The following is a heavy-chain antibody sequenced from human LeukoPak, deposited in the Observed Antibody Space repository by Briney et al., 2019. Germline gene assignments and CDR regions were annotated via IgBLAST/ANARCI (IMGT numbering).Heavy chain of an antibody. V-gene: IGHV4-34*01. CDR3: ARCYRGVVVTANYNWFDP. D-gene: IGHD2-21*02. J-gene: IGHJ5*02. CDR1: GGSFSGYY. Sequence: SETMSLTCAVYGGSFSGYYWSWIRQPPGKGLEWVGEINHSGSTKYNPSLKSRVTISVEASEKQFSLKLSSVTAADTAVYYCARCYRGVVVTANYNWFDPWGQGTLVTVSS. CDR2: INHSGST.